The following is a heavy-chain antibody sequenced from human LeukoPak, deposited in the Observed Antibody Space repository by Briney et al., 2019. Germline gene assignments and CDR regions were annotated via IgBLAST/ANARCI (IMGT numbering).Heavy chain of an antibody. CDR1: GGSISSYY. CDR2: IYISGTT. CDR3: ARDEAGSGYIDY. D-gene: IGHD3-22*01. V-gene: IGHV4-4*07. J-gene: IGHJ4*01. Sequence: SETLSLTCTVSGGSISSYYWSWIRQPPGKGLEWIGRIYISGTTNYNSSLKSRITMSLDTSKNQLSLKLSSVTAADTAVYYCARDEAGSGYIDYWGQGTLVSVSS.